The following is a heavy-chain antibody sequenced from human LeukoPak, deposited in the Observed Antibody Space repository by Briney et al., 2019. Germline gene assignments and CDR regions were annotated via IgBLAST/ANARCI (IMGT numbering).Heavy chain of an antibody. CDR1: GYTFTSYY. J-gene: IGHJ4*02. Sequence: ASVKVSCKASGYTFTSYYMHWVRQAPGQGLEWMGIINPSGGSTSYAQKFQGRVTMTRDTSTSTVYMELSSLRSEDTAVYYCARELVVPAAMGPFFDYWGQGTLVTVSS. CDR3: ARELVVPAAMGPFFDY. V-gene: IGHV1-46*01. CDR2: INPSGGST. D-gene: IGHD2-2*01.